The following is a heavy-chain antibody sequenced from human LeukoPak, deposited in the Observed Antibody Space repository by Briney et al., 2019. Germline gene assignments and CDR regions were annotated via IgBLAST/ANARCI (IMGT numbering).Heavy chain of an antibody. D-gene: IGHD6-13*01. CDR2: ISYDGSNK. CDR3: AREGPGIAAAGDHPSMDV. Sequence: GRSLRLSCAASGFTFSSYAMHWVRQAPGKGLEWVAVISYDGSNKFYADSVKGRFTISRDNSKNTLYLQMNSLRAEDSAVYYCAREGPGIAAAGDHPSMDVWGQGTTVTASS. CDR1: GFTFSSYA. J-gene: IGHJ6*02. V-gene: IGHV3-30-3*01.